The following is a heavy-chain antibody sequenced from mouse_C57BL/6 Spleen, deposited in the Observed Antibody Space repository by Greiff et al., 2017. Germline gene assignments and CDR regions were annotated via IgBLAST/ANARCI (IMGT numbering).Heavy chain of an antibody. CDR2: IYPGSGST. D-gene: IGHD2-4*01. Sequence: VQLQESGAELVKPGASVKMSCKASGYTFTSYWITWVKQRPGQGLEWIGDIYPGSGSTNYNEKFKSKATLTVDTSSSTAYMQLSSLTSEDSAVYYCARGGYDYEDFDYWGQGTTLTVSS. CDR1: GYTFTSYW. V-gene: IGHV1-55*01. J-gene: IGHJ2*01. CDR3: ARGGYDYEDFDY.